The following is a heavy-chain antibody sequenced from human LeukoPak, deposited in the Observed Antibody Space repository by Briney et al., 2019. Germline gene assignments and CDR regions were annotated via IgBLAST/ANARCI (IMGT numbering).Heavy chain of an antibody. Sequence: SGGSLRLSCAASGFSFSNYAMIWVRQAPGKGLECVSGISGGTGTPFYADSVKGRFTISRDNSKNTLYLQMSSLRGEDTAVYYCAKRRTTVITMDYFDYWGQGTLVTVSS. D-gene: IGHD4-17*01. CDR1: GFSFSNYA. J-gene: IGHJ4*02. CDR3: AKRRTTVITMDYFDY. V-gene: IGHV3-23*01. CDR2: ISGGTGTP.